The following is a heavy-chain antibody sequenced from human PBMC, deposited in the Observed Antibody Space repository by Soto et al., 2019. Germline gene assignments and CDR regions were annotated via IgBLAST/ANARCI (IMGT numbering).Heavy chain of an antibody. D-gene: IGHD2-8*02. CDR1: GDSISSSNYY. J-gene: IGHJ4*02. CDR3: ATHYCTRGPCYFDY. CDR2: IYSDGTT. Sequence: QLQLQESGPRLVRPSETLSLTCSVSGDSISSSNYYWGWIRQPPGVGLEWIGTIYSDGTTYDNPSLRSRVTITIDASNHHFALRLNSVTAADTAVYYCATHYCTRGPCYFDYWGQGALVTVSS. V-gene: IGHV4-39*01.